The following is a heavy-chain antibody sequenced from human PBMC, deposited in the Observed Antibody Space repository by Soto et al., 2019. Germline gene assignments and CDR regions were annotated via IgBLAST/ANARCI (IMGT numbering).Heavy chain of an antibody. D-gene: IGHD6-19*01. CDR3: ARAYRINGWSDYFFDY. J-gene: IGHJ4*02. Sequence: PSETLSLTCTVSGDSRSGGDYYWSWIRQPPGKGLEWIGDIYYTGFTFYNPSLKSRLTISLDSSKNQFSLRLNSVTAADTAVYFCARAYRINGWSDYFFDYWGQGTRVTVSS. CDR2: IYYTGFT. V-gene: IGHV4-30-4*08. CDR1: GDSRSGGDYY.